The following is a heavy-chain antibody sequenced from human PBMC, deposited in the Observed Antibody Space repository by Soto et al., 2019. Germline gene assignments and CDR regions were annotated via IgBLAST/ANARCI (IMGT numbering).Heavy chain of an antibody. D-gene: IGHD1-1*01. CDR2: IKQYLSEK. Sequence: SGGSLRLSCAASGFTFSSYWMIWVRQAPVNGLEFVANIKQYLSEKYYVDSVKGRFTISRYNAKNWLYLQMNSLRAEYTAVYYRAREGTVYYYYGMDVWGQGTTVTVSS. V-gene: IGHV3-7*01. CDR1: GFTFSSYW. J-gene: IGHJ6*02. CDR3: AREGTVYYYYGMDV.